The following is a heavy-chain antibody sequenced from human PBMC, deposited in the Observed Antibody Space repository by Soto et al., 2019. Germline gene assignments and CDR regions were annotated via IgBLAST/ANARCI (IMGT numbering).Heavy chain of an antibody. V-gene: IGHV3-9*01. D-gene: IGHD6-13*01. CDR2: ISWNSGSI. J-gene: IGHJ6*02. CDR1: GFTFDDYA. Sequence: HPGGSLRLSCAASGFTFDDYAMHWVRQAPGKGLEWVSGISWNSGSIGYADSVKGRFTISRDNAKNSLYLQMNSLRAEDTALYYCAKDMYSNHHYCMDGWGQGTTVTVSS. CDR3: AKDMYSNHHYCMDG.